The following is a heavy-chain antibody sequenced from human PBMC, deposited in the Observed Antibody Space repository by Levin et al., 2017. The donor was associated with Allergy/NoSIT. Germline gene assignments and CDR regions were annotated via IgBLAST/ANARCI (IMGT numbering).Heavy chain of an antibody. Sequence: GGSLRLSCTGSGFTFGDYAMNWFRQAPGKGLEWVGFIRSKAYGGTAECAPSVKGRFTVSRDDSENIAYLQMNTLKTEDTGVYYCTRDHFRPGDYCDYWGQGVLVTVSS. CDR3: TRDHFRPGDYCDY. CDR1: GFTFGDYA. J-gene: IGHJ4*02. D-gene: IGHD3-3*02. CDR2: IRSKAYGGTA. V-gene: IGHV3-49*03.